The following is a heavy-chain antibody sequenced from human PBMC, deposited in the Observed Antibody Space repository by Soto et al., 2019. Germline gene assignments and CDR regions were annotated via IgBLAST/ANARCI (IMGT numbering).Heavy chain of an antibody. Sequence: EIQLLESGGGLVQPGGSLRLSCTASGFTLIYAMSWVRRPPGKGLEWVSSMNGAASSTSYADSVKGRFTTSRDNSKITLYLEMNSLRAEDTAVYYCARGGADHYVYGMDVWGQGTTVIVSS. J-gene: IGHJ6*02. CDR1: GFTLIYA. CDR3: ARGGADHYVYGMDV. D-gene: IGHD3-10*01. CDR2: MNGAASST. V-gene: IGHV3-23*01.